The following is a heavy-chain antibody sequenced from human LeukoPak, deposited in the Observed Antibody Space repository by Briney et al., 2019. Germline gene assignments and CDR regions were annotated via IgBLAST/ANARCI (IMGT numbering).Heavy chain of an antibody. CDR2: IKQDGSEK. CDR3: ARSVVVVAATHLYYYYYYMDV. V-gene: IGHV3-7*01. D-gene: IGHD2-15*01. Sequence: PGGSLRLSCAASGFTFSSYWMSWVRQAPGKGLGWVANIKQDGSEKYYVDSVKGRFTISRDNAKNSLYLQMNSLRAEDTAVYYCARSVVVVAATHLYYYYYYMDVWGKGTTATVSS. J-gene: IGHJ6*03. CDR1: GFTFSSYW.